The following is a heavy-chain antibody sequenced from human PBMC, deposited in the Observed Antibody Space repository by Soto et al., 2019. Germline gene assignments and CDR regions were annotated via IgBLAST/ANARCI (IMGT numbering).Heavy chain of an antibody. V-gene: IGHV3-30-3*01. D-gene: IGHD3-22*01. Sequence: PGGSLRLSCAASGFTFSSYAMHWVRQAPGKGLEWVAVISYDGSNKYYADSVKGRFTISRDNSKNTLYLQMNSLRAEDTAVYYCARAQYYYDSSGPASYFDYWGQGT. CDR2: ISYDGSNK. CDR1: GFTFSSYA. CDR3: ARAQYYYDSSGPASYFDY. J-gene: IGHJ4*02.